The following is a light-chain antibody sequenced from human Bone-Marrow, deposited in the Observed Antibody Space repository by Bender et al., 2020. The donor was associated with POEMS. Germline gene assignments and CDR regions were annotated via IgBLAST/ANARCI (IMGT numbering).Light chain of an antibody. V-gene: IGLV1-40*01. CDR2: NNE. CDR1: SSNMGAGYG. J-gene: IGLJ3*02. CDR3: QCYDISLSGWV. Sequence: QSVLTQPPSVSGAPGQPVTISCTGTSSNMGAGYGVNWYQQLPGTAPTLLIYNNENRPSGVPDRRSGSKAAASASLAITGLQAEDEADYYCQCYDISLSGWVFGGGTKLTVL.